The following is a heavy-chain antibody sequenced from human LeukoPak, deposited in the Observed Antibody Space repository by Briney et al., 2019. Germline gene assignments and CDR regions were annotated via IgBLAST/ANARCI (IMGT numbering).Heavy chain of an antibody. CDR3: ARGPFLRYFDWLPFDY. V-gene: IGHV1-8*01. J-gene: IGHJ4*02. Sequence: GASVKVSCKASGYTFTSYDINWVRQATGQGLEWMGWMNPNSGNTGYAQKFQGRVTMTRNTSISTAYMELSSLRSEDTAVYYCARGPFLRYFDWLPFDYWGQGTLVTVSS. D-gene: IGHD3-9*01. CDR2: MNPNSGNT. CDR1: GYTFTSYD.